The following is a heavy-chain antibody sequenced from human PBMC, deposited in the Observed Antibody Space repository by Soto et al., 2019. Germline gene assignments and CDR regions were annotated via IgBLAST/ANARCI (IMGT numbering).Heavy chain of an antibody. D-gene: IGHD3-16*01. CDR3: VMVDNYVTPTPQDV. J-gene: IGHJ6*02. V-gene: IGHV1-18*01. CDR1: GYIFVNYG. Sequence: QVQLVQSGDEVKKPGASVKVSCKASGYIFVNYGIAWVRQAPGQGLEWMGWISPYTGNTHSATKVQGGLTMTTDTSTSTAYLDLGSLTSDDTAVYYCVMVDNYVTPTPQDVWGQGTTVTVSS. CDR2: ISPYTGNT.